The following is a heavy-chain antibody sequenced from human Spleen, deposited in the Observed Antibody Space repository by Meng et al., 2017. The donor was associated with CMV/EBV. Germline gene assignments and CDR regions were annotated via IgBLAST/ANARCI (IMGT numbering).Heavy chain of an antibody. CDR3: ATTRRSGYDGVD. V-gene: IGHV1-18*01. CDR2: VHGRRGDT. Sequence: SCTASGYSLTSYGLNWVRQAPGPGLGWLGWVHGRRGDTNYAAKFRGRVTMTTDTSTTTAYMELRSLTSDDTAVYYCATTRRSGYDGVDWGQGTLVTVSS. CDR1: GYSLTSYG. J-gene: IGHJ4*02. D-gene: IGHD5-12*01.